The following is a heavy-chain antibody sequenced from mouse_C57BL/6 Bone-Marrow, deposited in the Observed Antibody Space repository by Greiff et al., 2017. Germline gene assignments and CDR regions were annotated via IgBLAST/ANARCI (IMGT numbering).Heavy chain of an antibody. Sequence: VQLQQSGPELVKPGASVKISCKASGYAFSSSWMNWVKQRPGKGLEWIGRIYPGDGDTNYNGKFKGKATLTADKSSSTAYMQLSSLTSEDSAVYFCAIYYGRSGGDYWGQGTTLTVSS. CDR3: AIYYGRSGGDY. D-gene: IGHD1-1*01. V-gene: IGHV1-82*01. J-gene: IGHJ2*01. CDR2: IYPGDGDT. CDR1: GYAFSSSW.